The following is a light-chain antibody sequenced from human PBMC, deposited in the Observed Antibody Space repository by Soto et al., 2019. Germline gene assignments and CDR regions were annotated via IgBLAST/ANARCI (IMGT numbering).Light chain of an antibody. J-gene: IGLJ2*01. V-gene: IGLV6-57*04. CDR1: SGSIANNF. CDR3: QYYNGNNVI. CDR2: ESN. Sequence: NFMLTQPHSVSESPGKTITISCTRSSGSIANNFVQWYQQRPGRAPTTVIYESNRRPSGVPDRFSGSIDSSSNSASLTISGMNTEDEADYFCQYYNGNNVIFGGGTKLTVL.